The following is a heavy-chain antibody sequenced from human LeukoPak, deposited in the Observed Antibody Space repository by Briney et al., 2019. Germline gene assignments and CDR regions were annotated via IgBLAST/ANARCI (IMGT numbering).Heavy chain of an antibody. CDR2: INLDGTEE. J-gene: IGHJ4*02. Sequence: GGSLRLSCAASGFVFSTYWMTWVRQAPGKGLEWVANINLDGTEEHYVDSSLKGRFTISRDNAKNSLYLQMTGLRVEDTAVYYCASGRHDFLHWGQGTLVTVSS. CDR3: ASGRHDFLH. V-gene: IGHV3-7*01. CDR1: GFVFSTYW. D-gene: IGHD3/OR15-3a*01.